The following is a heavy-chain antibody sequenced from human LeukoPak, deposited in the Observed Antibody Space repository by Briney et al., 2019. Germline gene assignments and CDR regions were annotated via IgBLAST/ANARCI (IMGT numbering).Heavy chain of an antibody. V-gene: IGHV4-39*07. CDR2: IYYSGST. Sequence: PSETLSLTCTVSGGSISSSSYYWGWIRQPPGKGLEWIGSIYYSGSTYYNPSLKSRVTISVDTSKNQFSLKLSSVTAADTAVYYCARRAFIAVAGAFDYWGQGTLVTVSS. CDR3: ARRAFIAVAGAFDY. J-gene: IGHJ4*02. CDR1: GGSISSSSYY. D-gene: IGHD6-19*01.